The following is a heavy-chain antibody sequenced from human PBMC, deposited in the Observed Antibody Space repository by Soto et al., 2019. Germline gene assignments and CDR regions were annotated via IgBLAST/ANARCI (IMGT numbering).Heavy chain of an antibody. Sequence: QVQLQQWGAGLLKPTETLSLTCAVYGGSFSGYYWSWIRQPPGKGLEWIGEINHSGSTNYNPSLKSRVTISVETSKNQFYLKLSSVTAAGTAVYYCASSSITMVRGGPYFDYLGQGTLVTVSS. CDR1: GGSFSGYY. D-gene: IGHD3-10*01. CDR3: ASSSITMVRGGPYFDY. J-gene: IGHJ4*02. V-gene: IGHV4-34*01. CDR2: INHSGST.